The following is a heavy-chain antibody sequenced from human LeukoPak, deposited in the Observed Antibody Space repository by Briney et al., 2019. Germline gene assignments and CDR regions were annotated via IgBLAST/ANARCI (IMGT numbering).Heavy chain of an antibody. CDR3: XXXXXPFRWFGEFNVKLPRPIRHYYFDS. D-gene: IGHD3-10*01. CDR2: FSGSGGST. V-gene: IGHV3-23*01. Sequence: EGSLRLSCAASGFIFSNYALHWVRQAPGKGLECISGFSGSGGSTYYADSVKGRFTISRDNSKNTLYLQMNSLRAEDTAVYYCXXXXXPFRWFGEFNVKLPRPIRHYYFDSWGQGTLVTVSS. CDR1: GFIFSNYA. J-gene: IGHJ4*02.